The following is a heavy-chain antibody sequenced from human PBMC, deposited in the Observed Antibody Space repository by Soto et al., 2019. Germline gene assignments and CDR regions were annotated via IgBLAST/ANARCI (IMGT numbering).Heavy chain of an antibody. Sequence: WTWIRQHPGKGLEWIGYIYYSGTTYYNPSLKSRPTISMDTSENQFSLELTSVTAADTAIYFCASGLDAYKVRYWGQGTLVTVSS. CDR2: IYYSGTT. CDR3: ASGLDAYKVRY. V-gene: IGHV4-31*02. J-gene: IGHJ4*02. D-gene: IGHD1-1*01.